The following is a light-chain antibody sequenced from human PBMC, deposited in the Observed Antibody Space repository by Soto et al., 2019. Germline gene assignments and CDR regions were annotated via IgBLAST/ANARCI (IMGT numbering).Light chain of an antibody. Sequence: EIVMTQSPATRSVSPGEIATLSCRASQSVSSNLAWYQQKPGQAPRLLIYGASTRATGIPARLSGSRYGTEFTLTIRILQSEDFAVYYCQQYNNWRGTFGQGTKVEIK. J-gene: IGKJ1*01. CDR1: QSVSSN. CDR2: GAS. V-gene: IGKV3-15*01. CDR3: QQYNNWRGT.